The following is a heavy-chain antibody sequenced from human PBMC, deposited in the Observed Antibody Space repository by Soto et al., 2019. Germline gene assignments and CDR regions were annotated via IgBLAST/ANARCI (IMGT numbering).Heavy chain of an antibody. CDR2: ISYDGSNK. CDR3: AKDFIDFWSGYGEYNWFDP. CDR1: GFTFSNYG. V-gene: IGHV3-30*18. J-gene: IGHJ5*02. D-gene: IGHD3-3*01. Sequence: PGGSLRLSCAASGFTFSNYGMHWVRQAPGKGLEWVAVISYDGSNKYYADSVKGRFTISRDNSKNTLYLQMNSLRAEDTAVYYCAKDFIDFWSGYGEYNWFDPWGQGTLVTVSS.